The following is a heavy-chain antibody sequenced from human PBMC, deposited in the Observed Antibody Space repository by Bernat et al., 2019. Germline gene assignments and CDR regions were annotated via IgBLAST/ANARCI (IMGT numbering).Heavy chain of an antibody. D-gene: IGHD2-21*02. J-gene: IGHJ4*02. V-gene: IGHV3-48*03. CDR3: ARETANCGGDCHDY. CDR2: IIGSGSTI. CDR1: GFTFSNYE. Sequence: EVQLVESGGGLVQPGGSLRLSCAASGFTFSNYEMNWVRQAPGKGLEWVSYIIGSGSTIYSAESVKGRFTISRDNAKNSLYLQMNSLRGEDTAVYYCARETANCGGDCHDYWGQGTLVTVSS.